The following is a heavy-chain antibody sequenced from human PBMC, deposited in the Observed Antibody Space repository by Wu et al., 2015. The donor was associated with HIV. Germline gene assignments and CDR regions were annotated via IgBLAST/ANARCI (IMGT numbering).Heavy chain of an antibody. J-gene: IGHJ5*02. CDR1: GYSFASTG. V-gene: IGHV1-18*01. D-gene: IGHD6-25*01. CDR2: ISVDNGNA. Sequence: QVQLVQSGAEVKKPGASVKVSCKASGYSFASTGLSWVREAPGQGLEWMGWISVDNGNAHYAQKFQGRVTITADESTSTAYMEVTSLRYEDTAVYYCARDRISDNWFDPWGQGTLVTVSS. CDR3: ARDRISDNWFDP.